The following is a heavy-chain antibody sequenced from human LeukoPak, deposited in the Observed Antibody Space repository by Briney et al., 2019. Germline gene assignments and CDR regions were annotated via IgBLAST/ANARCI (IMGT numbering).Heavy chain of an antibody. Sequence: GGSLRLSCAASGFTFSSYSMNWVRQAPGKGLEWVSYISSSSSTIYYADSAKGRFTISRDNAKNSLYLQMNSLRAEDTAVYYCARDLGAYYYDSSSLDWGQGTLVTVSS. J-gene: IGHJ4*02. D-gene: IGHD3-22*01. CDR2: ISSSSSTI. CDR3: ARDLGAYYYDSSSLD. CDR1: GFTFSSYS. V-gene: IGHV3-48*01.